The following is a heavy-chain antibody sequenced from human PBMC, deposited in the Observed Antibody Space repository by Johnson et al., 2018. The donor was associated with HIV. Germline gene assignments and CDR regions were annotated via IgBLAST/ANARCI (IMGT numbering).Heavy chain of an antibody. CDR2: ISYDGSNK. CDR1: GFTFSSYA. V-gene: IGHV3-30*04. CDR3: ARALPWYYGSGSYPDAFDI. J-gene: IGHJ3*02. D-gene: IGHD3-10*01. Sequence: QVQLVESGGGVVQPGRSLRLSCAASGFTFSSYAMHWVRQAPGKGLEWVAVISYDGSNKYYADSVKGRFTISRDNSKNTLYLQMNSLRAEDTAVYYCARALPWYYGSGSYPDAFDIWGQGTMVTVSS.